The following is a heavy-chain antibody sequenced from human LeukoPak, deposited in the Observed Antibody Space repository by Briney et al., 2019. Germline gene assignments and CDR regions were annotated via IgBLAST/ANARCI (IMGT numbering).Heavy chain of an antibody. J-gene: IGHJ4*02. D-gene: IGHD6-19*01. CDR2: ISYDGRDK. CDR3: AKDSQQWLASHYCDN. V-gene: IGHV3-30*18. Sequence: QAGGCLRLSCAASGFTFSSYDIHSVRQAPGKGLEWVAIISYDGRDKYYADSVKGRFTISRDNSKNTLYLQMNSLRAEDTAVYYCAKDSQQWLASHYCDNWGQGTLVTVSS. CDR1: GFTFSSYD.